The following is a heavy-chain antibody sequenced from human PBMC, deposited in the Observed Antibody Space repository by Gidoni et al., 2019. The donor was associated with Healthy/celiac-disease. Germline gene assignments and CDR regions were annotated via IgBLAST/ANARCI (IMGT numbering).Heavy chain of an antibody. J-gene: IGHJ6*02. D-gene: IGHD3-3*01. Sequence: QVQLQESGPGLVKPSETLSLTCTVSGGSISSYYWSWIRQPPGKGLEWIGHIYYSGSTNYNPSLKSRVTISVDTSKNQFSLKLSSVTAADTAVYYCARLYDFWSGYSPYYYYGMDVWGQGTTVTVSS. V-gene: IGHV4-59*08. CDR3: ARLYDFWSGYSPYYYYGMDV. CDR1: GGSISSYY. CDR2: IYYSGST.